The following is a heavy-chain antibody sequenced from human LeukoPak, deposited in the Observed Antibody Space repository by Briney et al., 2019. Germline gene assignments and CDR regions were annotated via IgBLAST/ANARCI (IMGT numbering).Heavy chain of an antibody. Sequence: GGSLRLSCAASGFTFSSYAMHWVRQPPGKGLEWVAVISYDGSNKYNADSVKGRFTISRDNSKNTLYLQMNSLRAEDTAVYYCAKDPYDYYDSSGYYYEPYFDYWGQGTLVTVSS. CDR2: ISYDGSNK. CDR1: GFTFSSYA. D-gene: IGHD3-22*01. V-gene: IGHV3-30*04. CDR3: AKDPYDYYDSSGYYYEPYFDY. J-gene: IGHJ4*02.